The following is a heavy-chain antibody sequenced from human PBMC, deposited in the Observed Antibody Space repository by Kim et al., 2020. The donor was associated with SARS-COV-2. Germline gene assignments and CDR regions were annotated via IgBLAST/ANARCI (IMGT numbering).Heavy chain of an antibody. J-gene: IGHJ4*02. Sequence: YVDSVKGRFTISRDNAKNSLYLQMNSLRAEDTAVYYCARADGLLWFREFLWGQGTLVTVSS. V-gene: IGHV3-7*01. CDR3: ARADGLLWFREFL. D-gene: IGHD3-10*01.